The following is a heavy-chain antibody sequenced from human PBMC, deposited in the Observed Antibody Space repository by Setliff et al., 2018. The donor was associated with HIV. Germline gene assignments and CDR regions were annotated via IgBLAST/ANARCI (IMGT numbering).Heavy chain of an antibody. D-gene: IGHD1-26*01. Sequence: ASETLSLTCAVYGGSLNDYYWSWIRQHPGKGLEWIGYIYYSGNTYYSPSLKSRLTISVDASKNQFSLKLRSVTAADTAVYYCAREGTYSGTYWVRRVASFDIWGQGTMVTVSS. CDR3: AREGTYSGTYWVRRVASFDI. CDR1: GGSLNDYY. V-gene: IGHV4-31*11. J-gene: IGHJ3*02. CDR2: IYYSGNT.